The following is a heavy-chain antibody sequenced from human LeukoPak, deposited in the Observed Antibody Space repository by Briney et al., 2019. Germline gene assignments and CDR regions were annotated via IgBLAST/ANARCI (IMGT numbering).Heavy chain of an antibody. CDR1: GFTFNNNN. Sequence: GGSLKLSCATSGFTFNNNNMNWVRQAPGRALEWVSSITSSGTYIFYADSVKGRFTISRDNAKNSLYLQMNSLGPEDTAVYYCARDPYSGNYGNYYYYYMDVWGKGTTVTVSS. CDR2: ITSSGTYI. J-gene: IGHJ6*03. CDR3: ARDPYSGNYGNYYYYYMDV. V-gene: IGHV3-21*01. D-gene: IGHD1-26*01.